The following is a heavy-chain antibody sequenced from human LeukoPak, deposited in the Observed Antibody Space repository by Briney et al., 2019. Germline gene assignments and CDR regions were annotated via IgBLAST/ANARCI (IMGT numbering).Heavy chain of an antibody. CDR1: GFTFSSYG. J-gene: IGHJ4*02. Sequence: GGSLRLSCVASGFTFSSYGMTWVRQAPGKGPEWVSVISSSAGSTYYADSVKGRFTISRDNSKNTLSLQMNSLRAEDTAVYYCAKGSGRGYSYGLEYWGQGTLVTVSS. CDR2: ISSSAGST. V-gene: IGHV3-23*01. D-gene: IGHD5-18*01. CDR3: AKGSGRGYSYGLEY.